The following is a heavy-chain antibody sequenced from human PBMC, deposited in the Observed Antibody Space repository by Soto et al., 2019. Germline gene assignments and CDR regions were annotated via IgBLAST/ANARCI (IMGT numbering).Heavy chain of an antibody. CDR2: ISGSGGST. V-gene: IGHV3-23*01. Sequence: EVQLLESGGGLVQPGGSLRLSCAASGFTFSSYAMSWVRQAPGKGLEWVSAISGSGGSTYYADSVKGRFTISRDNSKNTMNLQMNSLSAEDTAVYYCAKDAPLLHIWGSYRRVRWFDHWGQGTLVTVSS. CDR1: GFTFSSYA. CDR3: AKDAPLLHIWGSYRRVRWFDH. J-gene: IGHJ5*02. D-gene: IGHD3-16*02.